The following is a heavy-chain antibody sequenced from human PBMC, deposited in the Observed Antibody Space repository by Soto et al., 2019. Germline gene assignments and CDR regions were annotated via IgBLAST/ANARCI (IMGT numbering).Heavy chain of an antibody. CDR2: IYYSGST. Sequence: SETLSLTCTVSGGSISSGGYYWSWIRQHPGKGLEWIGYIYYSGSTYYNPSLKSRVTISVDTSKNQFSLKLSSVTAADTAVYYCARGDDILYSGYGMDVWGQGTTVTVAS. D-gene: IGHD2-8*01. V-gene: IGHV4-31*03. CDR1: GGSISSGGYY. CDR3: ARGDDILYSGYGMDV. J-gene: IGHJ6*02.